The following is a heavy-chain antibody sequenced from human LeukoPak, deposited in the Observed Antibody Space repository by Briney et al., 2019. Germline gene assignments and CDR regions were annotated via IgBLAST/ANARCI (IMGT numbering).Heavy chain of an antibody. J-gene: IGHJ4*02. D-gene: IGHD3-10*01. V-gene: IGHV1-24*01. CDR1: GYTLTELS. CDR2: FDPEDGET. CDR3: ATDLDGSGSYYRHY. Sequence: ASVKGACKVSGYTLTELSMHWVRQAPGKGLEWMGGFDPEDGETIYAQKFQGRVTMTEDTSTDTAYMELSSLRSEDTAVYYCATDLDGSGSYYRHYWGQGTLVTVSS.